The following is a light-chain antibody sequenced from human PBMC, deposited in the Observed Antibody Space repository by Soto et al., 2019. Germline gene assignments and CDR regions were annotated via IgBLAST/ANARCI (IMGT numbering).Light chain of an antibody. V-gene: IGKV1-39*01. J-gene: IGKJ2*01. CDR2: EAS. CDR1: DTIVTY. CDR3: QQSHSTPPT. Sequence: DIHMAQSPPSLSASVGDRVTITCRASDTIVTYLNWYQQKAGKAPSLLIYEASHLQSGVPFRFFGSGSGTDFTLTIDNLQHEDSATYYCQQSHSTPPTFGPGTKLEIK.